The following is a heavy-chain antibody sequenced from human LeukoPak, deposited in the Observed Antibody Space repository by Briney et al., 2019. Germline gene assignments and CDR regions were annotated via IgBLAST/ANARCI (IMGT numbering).Heavy chain of an antibody. CDR2: IYYSGST. D-gene: IGHD3-22*01. J-gene: IGHJ6*03. CDR1: GGSISSYY. V-gene: IGHV4-59*12. CDR3: ARVSYYYYYMDV. Sequence: SETLSLTCTVFGGSISSYYWSWIRQPPGKGLEWIGYIYYSGSTNYNPSLKSRVTISVDTSKNQFSLKLSSVTAADTAVYYCARVSYYYYYMDVWGKGTTVTVSS.